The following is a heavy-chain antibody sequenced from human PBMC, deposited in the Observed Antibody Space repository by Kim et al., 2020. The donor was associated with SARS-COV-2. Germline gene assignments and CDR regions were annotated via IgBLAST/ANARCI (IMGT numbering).Heavy chain of an antibody. V-gene: IGHV3-74*01. CDR2: ST. CDR3: ARRTLYGMDV. J-gene: IGHJ6*02. Sequence: STNYADSVKGRSTISRDNAKNTLYLQMNSLRAEDTAVYYCARRTLYGMDVWGQGTTVTVSS.